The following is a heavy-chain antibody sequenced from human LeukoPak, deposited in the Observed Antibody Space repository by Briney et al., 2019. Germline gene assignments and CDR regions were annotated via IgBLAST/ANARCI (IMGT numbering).Heavy chain of an antibody. Sequence: ASVKVSCKASGGTFSSYAISWVRQAPGQGLEWMGGIIPIFGTANYAQKFQGRVTITADKSTSTAYMELSSLRSEDTAVYYCARGESNDYYYYMDVWGKGTTVTVSS. CDR3: ARGESNDYYYYMDV. CDR2: IIPIFGTA. J-gene: IGHJ6*03. CDR1: GGTFSSYA. V-gene: IGHV1-69*06. D-gene: IGHD2-8*01.